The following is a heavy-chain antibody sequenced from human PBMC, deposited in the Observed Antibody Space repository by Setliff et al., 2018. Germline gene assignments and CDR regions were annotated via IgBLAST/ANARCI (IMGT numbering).Heavy chain of an antibody. CDR1: GYTFTNYA. Sequence: ASVKVSCKASGYTFTNYAMHWVRQAPGQRLEWMGWSNVGNDNTKYSQKFQGRVTITRDTSASTVYRELSSLRSEDTAMYYCARDGGGYYDSRTFDYWGQGTLVTV. D-gene: IGHD3-22*01. CDR3: ARDGGGYYDSRTFDY. CDR2: SNVGNDNT. V-gene: IGHV1-3*01. J-gene: IGHJ4*02.